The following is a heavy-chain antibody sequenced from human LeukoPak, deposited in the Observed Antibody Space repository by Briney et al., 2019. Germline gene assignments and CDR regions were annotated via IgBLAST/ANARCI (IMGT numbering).Heavy chain of an antibody. Sequence: GGSLRLSCGVSGFTFSSYWMNWVRQAPGKGLEWVASIKQDGAEKSYVDSVKGRFTISRDNAKNSLYLQMSSLRAEDTAAYYCARDGTAAGLYFDLWGQGTLVTVSS. V-gene: IGHV3-7*01. D-gene: IGHD6-13*01. CDR3: ARDGTAAGLYFDL. J-gene: IGHJ4*01. CDR1: GFTFSSYW. CDR2: IKQDGAEK.